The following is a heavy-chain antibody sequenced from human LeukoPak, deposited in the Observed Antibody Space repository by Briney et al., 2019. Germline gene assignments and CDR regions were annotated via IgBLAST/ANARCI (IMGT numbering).Heavy chain of an antibody. J-gene: IGHJ6*03. CDR1: GFTFSSYA. V-gene: IGHV3-23*01. CDR2: ISGSGGST. D-gene: IGHD4-23*01. Sequence: PGGSLRLSCAASGFTFSSYAMSWVRQAPGKGLEWVSAISGSGGSTYYADSVKGRFTISRDNSKNTLYLQMNSLRAEDTAVYYCAKADTTRTKEDYGGYYYYMDVWGKGTTVTVSS. CDR3: AKADTTRTKEDYGGYYYYMDV.